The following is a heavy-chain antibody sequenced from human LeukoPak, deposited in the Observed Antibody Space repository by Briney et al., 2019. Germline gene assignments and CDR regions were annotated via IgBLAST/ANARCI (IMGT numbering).Heavy chain of an antibody. CDR2: IYYSGST. CDR3: ARDPKDETSGYYYFDY. Sequence: PSETLSLTCTVSGGSISSYYWGWIRQPPGKGLEWIGSIYYSGSTYYNPSLKSRVTISVDTSKNQFSLKLSSVTAADTAVYYCARDPKDETSGYYYFDYWGQGTLVTVSS. J-gene: IGHJ4*02. V-gene: IGHV4-39*02. D-gene: IGHD3-22*01. CDR1: GGSISSYY.